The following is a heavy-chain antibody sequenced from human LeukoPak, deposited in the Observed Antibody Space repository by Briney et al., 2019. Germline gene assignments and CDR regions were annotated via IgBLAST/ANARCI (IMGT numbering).Heavy chain of an antibody. J-gene: IGHJ3*02. V-gene: IGHV4-30-4*08. D-gene: IGHD1-14*01. CDR3: ARAGFPGVLDI. Sequence: SETLSLTCTVSGGSISSGDYYWSWLRQPPGKGLEWIGYIYYSGSTYYNPSLKTRVTISVDTSKNQFSLKLSSVTAADTAVYYCARAGFPGVLDIWGQGTMVTVSS. CDR1: GGSISSGDYY. CDR2: IYYSGST.